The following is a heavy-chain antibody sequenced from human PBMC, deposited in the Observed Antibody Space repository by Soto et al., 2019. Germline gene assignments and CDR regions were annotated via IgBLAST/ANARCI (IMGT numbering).Heavy chain of an antibody. CDR3: ARGYVDTAMVDY. CDR1: GGSISSGGYY. D-gene: IGHD5-18*01. CDR2: IYYSGST. V-gene: IGHV4-31*03. J-gene: IGHJ4*02. Sequence: QVQLQESGPGLVKPSQTLSLTCTVSGGSISSGGYYWSWIRQHPGKGLEWIGYIYYSGSTYYNPFLKSRVTISVDTSKNQFSLKLSSVTAADTAVYYCARGYVDTAMVDYWGQGTLVTVSS.